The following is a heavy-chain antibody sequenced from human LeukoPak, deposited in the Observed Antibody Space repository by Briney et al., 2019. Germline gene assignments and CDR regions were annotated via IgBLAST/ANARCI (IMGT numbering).Heavy chain of an antibody. CDR2: ISYSGTTI. V-gene: IGHV3-11*04. J-gene: IGHJ6*03. D-gene: IGHD4-17*01. CDR1: GFTFRDYY. CDR3: ARASYSTGLRYYYYMDV. Sequence: KTGGPLRLSCAASGFTFRDYYMSWIRQAPGKGLEGVSYISYSGTTIYYADSVKGRFTISRDNAKNTLYLQMNSLRAEDTAVYYCARASYSTGLRYYYYMDVWGKGTTVTISS.